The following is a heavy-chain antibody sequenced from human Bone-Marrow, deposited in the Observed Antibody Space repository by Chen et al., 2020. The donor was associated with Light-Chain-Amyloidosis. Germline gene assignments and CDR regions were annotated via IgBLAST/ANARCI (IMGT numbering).Heavy chain of an antibody. D-gene: IGHD3-10*01. Sequence: QVQLVESGGGVVQPGRSLRLSCAASGFTFSSYGMHWVRQAPGKGLEWVAVIWYDGSNKYYADSVKGRFTISRDNSKNTLYLQMNSLRAEDTAVYYCARGLLWFGELLLPRDRSPVWFDPWGQGTLVTVSS. CDR2: IWYDGSNK. CDR1: GFTFSSYG. J-gene: IGHJ5*02. CDR3: ARGLLWFGELLLPRDRSPVWFDP. V-gene: IGHV3-33*01.